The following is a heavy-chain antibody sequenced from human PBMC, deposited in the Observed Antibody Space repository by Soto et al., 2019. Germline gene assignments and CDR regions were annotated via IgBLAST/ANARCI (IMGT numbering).Heavy chain of an antibody. CDR2: IDPSGGST. CDR1: GYTFTASY. Sequence: QVQLVQSGAEVKKPGASVKVSCKASGYTFTASYMHWVRQAPGQGLEWMGIIDPSGGSTNYSQKFQGRVTMTRDTSTSTVYMELNSLRSEDTAVFYCARDSGHYYRSDAFDKWGQGTMVTVSS. CDR3: ARDSGHYYRSDAFDK. D-gene: IGHD1-26*01. V-gene: IGHV1-46*01. J-gene: IGHJ3*02.